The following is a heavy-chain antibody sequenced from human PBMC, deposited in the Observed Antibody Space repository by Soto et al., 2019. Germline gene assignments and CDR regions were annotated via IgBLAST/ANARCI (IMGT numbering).Heavy chain of an antibody. V-gene: IGHV4-39*01. CDR1: GGSISSSSYY. CDR2: IYYSGST. D-gene: IGHD3-22*01. CDR3: ARLDCYDSSGYYNY. Sequence: SETLSLTCTVSGGSISSSSYYWGWIRQPPGKGLEWIGSIYYSGSTYYNPSLKSRVTISVDTSKNQFSLKLSSVTAADTAVYYCARLDCYDSSGYYNYWGQGTLVTVSS. J-gene: IGHJ4*02.